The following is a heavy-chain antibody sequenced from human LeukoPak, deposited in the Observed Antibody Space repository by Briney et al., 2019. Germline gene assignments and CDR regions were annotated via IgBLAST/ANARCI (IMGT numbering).Heavy chain of an antibody. CDR3: ARDLSFGSLDF. J-gene: IGHJ4*02. Sequence: GGSLRLFCAAPGFILSTHGMHWVRQAPGKGLEWVAGMWHDGSREDYEDSVKGRFTISRDMSKNTLNLQMNSLRVEDTAMFYCARDLSFGSLDFGGQGTLVTVSS. V-gene: IGHV3-33*01. CDR2: MWHDGSRE. D-gene: IGHD1-26*01. CDR1: GFILSTHG.